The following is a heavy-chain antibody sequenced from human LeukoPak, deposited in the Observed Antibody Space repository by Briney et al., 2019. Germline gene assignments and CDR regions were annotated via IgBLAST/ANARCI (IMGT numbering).Heavy chain of an antibody. CDR2: ISSSGSTI. D-gene: IGHD3-10*01. J-gene: IGHJ6*02. V-gene: IGHV3-48*03. CDR3: ARGLELLAFYYYYYGMDV. CDR1: GFTFSSYE. Sequence: PGGSLRLSCAASGFTFSSYEMNWVRQAPGKGLEWVSYISSSGSTIYYADSVKGRFTISRDNAKNSLYLQMNSLRAEDTAVYYCARGLELLAFYYYYYGMDVWGQGTTVTVSS.